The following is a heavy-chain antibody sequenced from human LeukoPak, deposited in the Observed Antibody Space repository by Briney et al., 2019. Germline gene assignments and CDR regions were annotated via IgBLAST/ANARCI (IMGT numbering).Heavy chain of an antibody. CDR1: GFTVSSNY. V-gene: IGHV3-66*01. CDR2: IYSGGSSI. Sequence: GGSLRLSCAASGFTVSSNYMSWVRQVPGKGLEWVSVIYSGGSSIYYADSVQGRFTISRDNSKNTVYLQMNSLRAEDTAVYYCARSKYQLLLYFDYWGQGTLVTVSS. CDR3: ARSKYQLLLYFDY. D-gene: IGHD2-2*01. J-gene: IGHJ4*02.